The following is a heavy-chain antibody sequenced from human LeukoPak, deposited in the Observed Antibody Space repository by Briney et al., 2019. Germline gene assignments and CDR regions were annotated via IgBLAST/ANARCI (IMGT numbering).Heavy chain of an antibody. CDR1: GFTFSSYP. CDR3: ARGQLLLEGYFYYMDV. V-gene: IGHV3-30-3*01. D-gene: IGHD2-2*01. Sequence: GGSLRLSCAASGFTFSSYPMHWVRQAPGKGLEWVAVVSDDGNKKFDADFVKGRFTISRDHSKNTLYLQMNSLRGEDTAVYYCARGQLLLEGYFYYMDVWGEGTTVAVSS. CDR2: VSDDGNKK. J-gene: IGHJ6*03.